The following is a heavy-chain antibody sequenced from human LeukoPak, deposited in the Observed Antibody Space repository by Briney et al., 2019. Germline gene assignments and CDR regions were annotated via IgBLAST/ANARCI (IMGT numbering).Heavy chain of an antibody. J-gene: IGHJ4*02. D-gene: IGHD2-2*01. CDR3: ARDQASSSSSPY. CDR1: GFTFSSYA. V-gene: IGHV3-66*01. CDR2: IYTGGST. Sequence: QPGGSLRLSCAASGFTFSSYAMTWVRQAPGKGLAWVSSIYTGGSTYYADAVKGRFTISRDNSKNTVNLQMDSLRAEDTAVYYCARDQASSSSSPYWGQGTLVTVSS.